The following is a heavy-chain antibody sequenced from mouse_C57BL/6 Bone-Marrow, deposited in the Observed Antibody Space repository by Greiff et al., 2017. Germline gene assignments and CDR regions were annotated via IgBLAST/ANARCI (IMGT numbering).Heavy chain of an antibody. D-gene: IGHD1-1*01. V-gene: IGHV1-39*01. CDR3: ARYPMTTVVATDAMDY. Sequence: VQLKESGPELVKPGASVTISCKASGYSFTDYNMNWVKQSHGKSLEWIGVINPNYGTTSYNQKFKGKATLTVDQSSSTAYMQLNSLTSEDSAVYYCARYPMTTVVATDAMDYWGQGTSVTVSS. CDR1: GYSFTDYN. J-gene: IGHJ4*01. CDR2: INPNYGTT.